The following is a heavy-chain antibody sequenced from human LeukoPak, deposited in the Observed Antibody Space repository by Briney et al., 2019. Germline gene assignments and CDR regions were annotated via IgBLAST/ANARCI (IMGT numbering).Heavy chain of an antibody. V-gene: IGHV3-21*05. CDR1: GFIFSSYG. D-gene: IGHD4-23*01. CDR2: ISSSSSYT. CDR3: ARRETAVGYFGMDV. Sequence: TGRSLRLSCAASGFIFSSYGMHWVRQAPGKGLEWVSYISSSSSYTNYADSVKGRFTISRDNAKSSLYLQMNSLRADDTAVYYCARRETAVGYFGMDVWGQGTTVTVSS. J-gene: IGHJ6*02.